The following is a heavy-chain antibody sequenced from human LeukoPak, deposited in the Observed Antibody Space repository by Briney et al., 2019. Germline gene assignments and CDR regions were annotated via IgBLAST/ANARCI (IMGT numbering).Heavy chain of an antibody. J-gene: IGHJ4*02. CDR3: ARAARGDYGVGCDY. Sequence: ASVKVSCKASGYTLTHYYMHWLRQAPGQGLEWMGIIKPSGGSTSYAQKFQGRVTMTRDTSTSTVYIELRSLRSEDTAVYYCARAARGDYGVGCDYWGQGTLVTVSS. V-gene: IGHV1-46*01. CDR2: IKPSGGST. CDR1: GYTLTHYY. D-gene: IGHD4-17*01.